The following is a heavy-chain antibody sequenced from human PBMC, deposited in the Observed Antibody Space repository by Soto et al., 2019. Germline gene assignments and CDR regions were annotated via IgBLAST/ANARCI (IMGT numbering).Heavy chain of an antibody. CDR2: ISGSGGST. Sequence: GGSLRLSCAASGFTFSSYAMTWVRQAPGKGLEWVSAISGSGGSTYSADSVKGRLTISRDNSKNTLYLQMNSLRAEDTVVYYCAKVWYSSSWSTFYYYYGMDVWGQGTTVTVSS. D-gene: IGHD6-13*01. V-gene: IGHV3-23*01. CDR3: AKVWYSSSWSTFYYYYGMDV. J-gene: IGHJ6*02. CDR1: GFTFSSYA.